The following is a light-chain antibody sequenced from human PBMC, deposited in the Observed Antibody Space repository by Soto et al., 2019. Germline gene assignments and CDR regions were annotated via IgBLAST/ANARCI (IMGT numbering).Light chain of an antibody. CDR3: MLSYSGPSI. Sequence: QAVVTQEPSLTVSPGGTVTLTCGSTTGAVTSGHYPSWFQVKPGQALRTLLYDVNNKHSWTPARFSGSLLGGKAALTLSGAQPEDEADYYCMLSYSGPSIFGRGTQLTVL. V-gene: IGLV7-46*01. J-gene: IGLJ7*01. CDR1: TGAVTSGHY. CDR2: DVN.